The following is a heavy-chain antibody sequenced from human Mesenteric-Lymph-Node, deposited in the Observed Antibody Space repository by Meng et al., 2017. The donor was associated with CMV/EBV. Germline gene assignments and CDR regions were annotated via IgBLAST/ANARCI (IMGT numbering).Heavy chain of an antibody. V-gene: IGHV4-59*01. Sequence: SETLSLTCTVSGGSISSYYWSWIRQPQGKGLEWIGYIYYSGSTNYNPSLKSRVTISVDTSKNQFSLKLSSVTAADTAVYYCARVLDYYGSGSYSLYFDYWGQGTLVTVSS. CDR3: ARVLDYYGSGSYSLYFDY. D-gene: IGHD3-10*01. CDR1: GGSISSYY. J-gene: IGHJ4*02. CDR2: IYYSGST.